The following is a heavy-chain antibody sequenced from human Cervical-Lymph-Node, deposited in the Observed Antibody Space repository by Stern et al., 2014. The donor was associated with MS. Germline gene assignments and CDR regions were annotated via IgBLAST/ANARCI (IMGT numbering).Heavy chain of an antibody. V-gene: IGHV4-59*01. CDR1: GGSISSYY. CDR3: ARGTYYFDY. CDR2: IYYSGST. J-gene: IGHJ4*02. Sequence: VQLEESGPGLVKPSETLSLTCTVSGGSISSYYWSWIRQPPGKGLEWIGYIYYSGSTNYNPSLKSRVTISVDTSKNQFSLKLSSVTAADTAVYYCARGTYYFDYWGQGTLVTVSS.